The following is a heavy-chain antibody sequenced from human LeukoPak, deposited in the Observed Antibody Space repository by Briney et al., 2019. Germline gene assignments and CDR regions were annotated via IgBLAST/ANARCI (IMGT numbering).Heavy chain of an antibody. Sequence: GGSLRLSCAASGFTFSSYAMSWVRQAPGKGLEWVSAISGSGGSTYYADSVKGRFTISRDNSKNTLYLQMNSLRAEDTAVYYCAKRIGGLWFGELYGYWGQGTLVTVSS. J-gene: IGHJ4*02. CDR3: AKRIGGLWFGELYGY. V-gene: IGHV3-23*01. CDR1: GFTFSSYA. CDR2: ISGSGGST. D-gene: IGHD3-10*01.